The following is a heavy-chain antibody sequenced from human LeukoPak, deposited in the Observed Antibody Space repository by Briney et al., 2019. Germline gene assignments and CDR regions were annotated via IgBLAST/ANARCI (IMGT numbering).Heavy chain of an antibody. Sequence: PGGSLRLSCAASGFTFSGYGMHWVRQAPGKGLEWVTFIRYDGSNHNYADSVKGRCTISRDNFKNTLYLQMNSLRPEDTALYYCAKDLAWGFDYWGQGTLVTVSS. CDR2: IRYDGSNH. CDR1: GFTFSGYG. V-gene: IGHV3-30*02. CDR3: AKDLAWGFDY. J-gene: IGHJ4*02. D-gene: IGHD7-27*01.